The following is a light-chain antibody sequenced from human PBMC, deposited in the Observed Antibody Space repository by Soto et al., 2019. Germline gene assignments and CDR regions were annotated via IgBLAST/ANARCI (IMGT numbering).Light chain of an antibody. J-gene: IGKJ4*01. Sequence: EIVMTQSPATPSVYPGERATLSCRASQSVSSNLAWYQQKPGQAPRLLIYGASTRATGIPARFSGSGSGTEFTLTISSLQSEDFAVYYCQHYNSLPLTFGGGTKVDIK. V-gene: IGKV3-15*01. CDR1: QSVSSN. CDR2: GAS. CDR3: QHYNSLPLT.